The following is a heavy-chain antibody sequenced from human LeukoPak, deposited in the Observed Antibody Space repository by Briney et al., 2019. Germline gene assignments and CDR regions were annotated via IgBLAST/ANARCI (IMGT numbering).Heavy chain of an antibody. Sequence: SETLSLTCAVSGGSISSHSYYWGWIRQPPGKGLEWIGSIYYSANTYYHPSRKGRATISVDTPNNQFSLKLSSVTAADTAVYYCARHPNNYSSASWGQGILVTVSS. D-gene: IGHD1-20*01. V-gene: IGHV4-39*01. J-gene: IGHJ4*02. CDR1: GGSISSHSYY. CDR3: ARHPNNYSSAS. CDR2: IYYSANT.